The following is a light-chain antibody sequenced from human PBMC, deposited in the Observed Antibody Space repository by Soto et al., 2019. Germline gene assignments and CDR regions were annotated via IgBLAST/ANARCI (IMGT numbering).Light chain of an antibody. Sequence: QSVLTQPPSASGTPGQRVTISCSGSSSNVGSNIVNWYQQLPGAAPKLLIYSKDQRPSGVPDRFSGSKSGTSASLAISGLQSEDEADYYCAAWDDSLNGVVFGGGTKVTVL. J-gene: IGLJ2*01. CDR3: AAWDDSLNGVV. V-gene: IGLV1-44*01. CDR1: SSNVGSNI. CDR2: SKD.